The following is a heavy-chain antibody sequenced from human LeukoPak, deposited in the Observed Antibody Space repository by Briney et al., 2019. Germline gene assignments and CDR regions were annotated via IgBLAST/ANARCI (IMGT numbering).Heavy chain of an antibody. CDR2: IMPIFATA. J-gene: IGHJ3*02. D-gene: IGHD3-10*01. V-gene: IGHV1-69*13. CDR1: GGTFSSYT. CDR3: AVGVRGSGSYQIWGHAFDI. Sequence: SVKVSCKASGGTFSSYTINWVRRAPGEGLEWMGGIMPIFATADYAQKFQGRVTITADESTSTAYMELSSLRSEDTAVYYCAVGVRGSGSYQIWGHAFDIWGQGTMVTVSS.